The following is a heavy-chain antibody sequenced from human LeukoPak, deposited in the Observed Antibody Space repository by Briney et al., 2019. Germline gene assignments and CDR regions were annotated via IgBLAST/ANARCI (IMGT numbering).Heavy chain of an antibody. CDR2: IYSGGST. CDR1: GFTVSSNY. J-gene: IGHJ6*02. V-gene: IGHV3-53*01. D-gene: IGHD2-2*01. CDR3: ARVQRSRYCSSTSCYEPYGMDV. Sequence: GGSLRLSCAASGFTVSSNYMSWVRQAPGKGLEWVSVIYSGGSTYYADSVKGRFTISRDDSKNTLYLQMNSLRAEDTAVYYCARVQRSRYCSSTSCYEPYGMDVWGQGTTVTVSS.